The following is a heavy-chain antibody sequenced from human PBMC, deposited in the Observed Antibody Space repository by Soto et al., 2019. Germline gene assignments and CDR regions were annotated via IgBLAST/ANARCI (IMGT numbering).Heavy chain of an antibody. CDR3: ASRPPEVNYYGVFDY. V-gene: IGHV3-7*03. CDR2: IKQDGSET. D-gene: IGHD3-3*01. J-gene: IGHJ4*02. Sequence: PGGSLRLSCAGSGFIFSNYWMTWVRQAPGKGLEWVANIKQDGSETYYVDSVKGRFTISRDNAKSSLYLQMNDLRAEDTAVYYCASRPPEVNYYGVFDYWGQGALVTVSS. CDR1: GFIFSNYW.